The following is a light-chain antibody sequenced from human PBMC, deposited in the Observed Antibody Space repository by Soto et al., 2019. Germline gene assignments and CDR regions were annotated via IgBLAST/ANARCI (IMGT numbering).Light chain of an antibody. V-gene: IGKV3D-20*02. CDR2: GAS. J-gene: IGKJ4*01. CDR1: QSVSSR. CDR3: QQHNNWPLT. Sequence: EIVMTQSPGTLSLSPGERATLSCRASQSVSSRLAWYQQKPGQAPRLLISGASSRATGIPDRFSGSGSGTDFTLTISRLEPEDFAVYYCQQHNNWPLTFGGGTKVDIK.